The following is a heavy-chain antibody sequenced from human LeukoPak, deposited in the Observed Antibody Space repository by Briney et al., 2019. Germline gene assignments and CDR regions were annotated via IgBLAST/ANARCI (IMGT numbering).Heavy chain of an antibody. D-gene: IGHD6-13*01. CDR3: ARGLAAGGSYYFDY. Sequence: GGSLRLSCVASGFTVSSNYMSWVRQAPGKGLEWLSVIYSGGTTYYADSVKGRFTISRDNSKNTLYLQMNSLRAEDTAVYYCARGLAAGGSYYFDYWGQGTLVTVSS. V-gene: IGHV3-66*01. CDR2: IYSGGTT. CDR1: GFTVSSNY. J-gene: IGHJ4*02.